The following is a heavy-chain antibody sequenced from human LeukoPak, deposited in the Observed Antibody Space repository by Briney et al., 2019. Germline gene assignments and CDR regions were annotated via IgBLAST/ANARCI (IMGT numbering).Heavy chain of an antibody. V-gene: IGHV3-11*04. CDR2: ISSSGSTI. J-gene: IGHJ4*02. D-gene: IGHD6-19*01. Sequence: GGSLRLSCAASGFTLSDYYMSWIRQAPGKGLEWVSYISSSGSTIYYADSVKGRFTISRDNAKNSLYLQMNSLRAEDTAVYYCARAEQWLVHDYWGQGTLVTVSS. CDR1: GFTLSDYY. CDR3: ARAEQWLVHDY.